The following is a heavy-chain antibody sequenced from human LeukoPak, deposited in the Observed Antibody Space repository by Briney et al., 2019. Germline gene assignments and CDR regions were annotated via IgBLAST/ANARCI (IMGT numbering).Heavy chain of an antibody. CDR1: GGTFSSYA. Sequence: ASVKVSCKASGGTFSSYAISWVRQAPGQGLEWMGRIIPIFGTANNAQKFQGRVTITADKSTSTAYMEMSSLRSEDTAVYYCAREGTGTDFEYWGQGTLVTVSS. D-gene: IGHD1-1*01. V-gene: IGHV1-69*06. J-gene: IGHJ4*02. CDR3: AREGTGTDFEY. CDR2: IIPIFGTA.